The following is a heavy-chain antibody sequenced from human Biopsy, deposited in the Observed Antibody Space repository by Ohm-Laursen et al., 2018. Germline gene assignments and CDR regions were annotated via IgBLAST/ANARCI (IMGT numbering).Heavy chain of an antibody. CDR2: INPNSGNA. Sequence: SVKVSCKASGYTFAGYYLHWVRQAPGHGLGWMGWINPNSGNANYAQSFQGRLTVARDTSISTAYMELTSLTFDDTAIYYCARVPAYPSIDGYYGLDLWGQGTTVIVSS. V-gene: IGHV1-2*02. J-gene: IGHJ6*02. CDR1: GYTFAGYY. D-gene: IGHD3-9*01. CDR3: ARVPAYPSIDGYYGLDL.